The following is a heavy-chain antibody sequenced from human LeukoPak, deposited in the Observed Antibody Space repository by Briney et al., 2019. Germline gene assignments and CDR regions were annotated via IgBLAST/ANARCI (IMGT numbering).Heavy chain of an antibody. V-gene: IGHV3-20*04. CDR3: ATPVWFGEATAVDY. CDR1: GFTFDDYG. CDR2: INWNGGST. J-gene: IGHJ4*02. D-gene: IGHD3-10*01. Sequence: PGGSLRLSCAASGFTFDDYGMSWVRQAPGKGLEWVSGINWNGGSTGYADSVKGRFTISRDNAKNSLYLQMNSLRAEDTAVYYCATPVWFGEATAVDYWGQGTLVTVSS.